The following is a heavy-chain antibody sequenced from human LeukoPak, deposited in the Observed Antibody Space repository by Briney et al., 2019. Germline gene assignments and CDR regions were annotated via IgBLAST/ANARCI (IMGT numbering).Heavy chain of an antibody. CDR3: ARRDYGGKHFDY. D-gene: IGHD4-23*01. J-gene: IGHJ4*02. Sequence: GESLQISCQTSGYSFTSYWITWVRRLPGKGLEWMGIIYPDDSDTTYSPSFQGQVTISADKSINTAYLQWSSLKASDTAMYYCARRDYGGKHFDYWGQGTLVTVSS. CDR1: GYSFTSYW. CDR2: IYPDDSDT. V-gene: IGHV5-51*01.